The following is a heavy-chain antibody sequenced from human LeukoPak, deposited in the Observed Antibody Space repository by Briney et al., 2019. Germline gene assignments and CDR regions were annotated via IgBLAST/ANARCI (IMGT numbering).Heavy chain of an antibody. Sequence: SETLSLTCAVYGGSFSGYYWSWIRQPPGKGLEWIGEINHSGSTNYNPSLKSRVTISVDTSKNQFSLKLSSVTAADTAVYYCAREPGYCTGGRCYGGWFDPWAQGTLVTVSS. V-gene: IGHV4-34*01. CDR2: INHSGST. CDR3: AREPGYCTGGRCYGGWFDP. CDR1: GGSFSGYY. D-gene: IGHD2-15*01. J-gene: IGHJ5*02.